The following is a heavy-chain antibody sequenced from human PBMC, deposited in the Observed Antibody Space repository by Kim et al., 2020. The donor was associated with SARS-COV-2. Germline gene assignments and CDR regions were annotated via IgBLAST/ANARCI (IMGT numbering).Heavy chain of an antibody. CDR2: IFYSGST. Sequence: SETLSLTCTVSGGSISSYYWSWIRQPPGKGLEWIGYIFYSGSTNYNPSLKSRVTISVDTSKNQFSLKLSSVTAADTAVYFCAGVWGYYGSGSYYKDYYGMDVGGKGTTATVPS. CDR1: GGSISSYY. J-gene: IGHJ6*04. D-gene: IGHD3-10*01. CDR3: AGVWGYYGSGSYYKDYYGMDV. V-gene: IGHV4-59*13.